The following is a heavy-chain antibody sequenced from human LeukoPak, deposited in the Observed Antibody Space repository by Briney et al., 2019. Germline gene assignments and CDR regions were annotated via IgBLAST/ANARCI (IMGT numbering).Heavy chain of an antibody. J-gene: IGHJ3*02. CDR3: AKSNGYGLVDI. CDR1: GGSFGGYY. Sequence: SETLSLTCAVYGGSFGGYYWSWIRQPPGKGLEWIGEINHSGSTNYNPPLKSRVTIPVDTSKNQFSLKLSSVTAADTAVYYCAKSNGYGLVDIWGQGTMVTVSS. D-gene: IGHD3-10*01. V-gene: IGHV4-34*01. CDR2: INHSGST.